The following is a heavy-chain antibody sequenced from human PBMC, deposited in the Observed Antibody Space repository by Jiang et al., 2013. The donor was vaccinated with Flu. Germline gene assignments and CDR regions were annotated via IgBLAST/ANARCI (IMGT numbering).Heavy chain of an antibody. CDR3: ARRLQLVDMVWFDP. V-gene: IGHV5-10-1*01. CDR2: IDPSDSYT. Sequence: RIDPSDSYTNYSPSFQGHVTISADKSISTAYLQWSSLKASDTAMYYCARRLQLVDMVWFDPWGQGTLVTVSS. D-gene: IGHD6-6*01. J-gene: IGHJ5*02.